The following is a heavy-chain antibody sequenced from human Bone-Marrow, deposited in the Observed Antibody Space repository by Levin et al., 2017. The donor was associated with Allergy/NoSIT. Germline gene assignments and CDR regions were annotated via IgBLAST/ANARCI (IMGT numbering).Heavy chain of an antibody. D-gene: IGHD2-8*01. CDR1: GFTFSSHW. Sequence: RSGGSLRLSCAASGFTFSSHWMHWVRQAPGKGLVWVSRINIHGSNTIYADSVRGRFTVSRDNAKNTLFLQMNSLRAEDTAVYYCVRVQVCPRCHFDLWGRGTLVTVSS. J-gene: IGHJ2*01. CDR2: INIHGSNT. CDR3: VRVQVCPRCHFDL. V-gene: IGHV3-74*01.